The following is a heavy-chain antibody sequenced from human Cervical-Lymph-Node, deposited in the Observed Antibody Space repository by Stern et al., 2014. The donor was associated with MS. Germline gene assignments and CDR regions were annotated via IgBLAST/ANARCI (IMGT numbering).Heavy chain of an antibody. D-gene: IGHD2/OR15-2a*01. Sequence: DQLVESGGGVVQPGRSLRLSCVASGLTFSTSVMHWVRQAPGKGLAWVAVVWNDGSKEHFTESVKGRFSTSRDTAKNTLHLQMSSLRAEDTAVYFCATSTASDAFDIWGQGTLVTVSS. CDR3: ATSTASDAFDI. V-gene: IGHV3-33*01. CDR1: GLTFSTSV. J-gene: IGHJ3*02. CDR2: VWNDGSKE.